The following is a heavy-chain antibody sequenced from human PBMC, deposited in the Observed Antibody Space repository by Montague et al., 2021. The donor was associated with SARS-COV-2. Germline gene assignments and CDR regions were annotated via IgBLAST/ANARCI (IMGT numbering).Heavy chain of an antibody. CDR3: ARGSYGPDALDI. V-gene: IGHV4-59*01. J-gene: IGHJ3*02. CDR1: GGSISSYY. Sequence: ETLSLTCTVSGGSISSYYWSWIRQPPGKGLEWIGYIYYSGSTNYNPSLKSRVTISLDTSKNQFSLKLNSVTAADTAVYYCARGSYGPDALDIWGQGTMVTVSS. D-gene: IGHD5-18*01. CDR2: IYYSGST.